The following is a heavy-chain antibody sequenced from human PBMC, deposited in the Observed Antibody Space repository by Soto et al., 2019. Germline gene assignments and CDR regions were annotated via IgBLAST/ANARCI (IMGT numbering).Heavy chain of an antibody. CDR2: IIPIFGTA. Sequence: QVQLVQSGAEVKKPGSSVKVSCKASGGTFSSYAISWVRQAPGQGLEWMGGIIPIFGTANYAQKFQGRVTITADESTSTAYMELSSLRSEDTAVYYCASGGRIVVVPAATPTYYYYYGMDVWGQGTTVTVSS. V-gene: IGHV1-69*01. CDR1: GGTFSSYA. D-gene: IGHD2-2*01. J-gene: IGHJ6*02. CDR3: ASGGRIVVVPAATPTYYYYYGMDV.